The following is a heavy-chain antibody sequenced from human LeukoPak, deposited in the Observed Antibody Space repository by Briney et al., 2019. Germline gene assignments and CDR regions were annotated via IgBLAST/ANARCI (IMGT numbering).Heavy chain of an antibody. J-gene: IGHJ4*02. Sequence: GGSLRLSCAASGFTFSSYSMNWVRQAPGKGLEWLSFIGSSRSTIYYTDSVKGRFTISRDNAKNSLYLQMNTLRAEDTAVYYCAKGENRDSSGYYDYWGQGTLVTVSS. CDR1: GFTFSSYS. V-gene: IGHV3-48*01. CDR3: AKGENRDSSGYYDY. D-gene: IGHD3-22*01. CDR2: IGSSRSTI.